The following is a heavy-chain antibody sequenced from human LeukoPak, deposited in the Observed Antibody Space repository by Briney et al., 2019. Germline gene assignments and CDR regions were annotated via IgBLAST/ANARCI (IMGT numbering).Heavy chain of an antibody. J-gene: IGHJ4*02. D-gene: IGHD4-23*01. CDR1: GGSISSYY. V-gene: IGHV4-59*01. CDR2: ISYSGST. CDR3: ARTRAYGGRPDY. Sequence: PSETLSLTCTVSGGSISSYYWSWIRQPPGKGLEWIGYISYSGSTNYNPSPKSRVTISVDTSKNQFSLKLTSVTAADTAVYYCARTRAYGGRPDYWGQGTLVTVSS.